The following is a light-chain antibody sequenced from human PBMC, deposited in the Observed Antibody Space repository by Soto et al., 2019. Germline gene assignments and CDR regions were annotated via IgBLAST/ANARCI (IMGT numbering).Light chain of an antibody. J-gene: IGKJ4*01. CDR1: QDISRW. CDR3: QQANSVPLC. V-gene: IGKV1-12*01. CDR2: GAY. Sequence: DIQMTQSPSSVSASVGDRATITCRASQDISRWLFWYQQKPGKAPKLLIYGAYSLQSGVPSRFSGSGSGKDFTLTIRSLQPEDFATTYCQQANSVPLCLGGGTKMERK.